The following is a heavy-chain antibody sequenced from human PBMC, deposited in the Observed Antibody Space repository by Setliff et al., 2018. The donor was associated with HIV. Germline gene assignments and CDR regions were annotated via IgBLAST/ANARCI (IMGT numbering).Heavy chain of an antibody. CDR1: GGSISNYY. Sequence: SETLSLTCIVSGGSISNYYWSWIRQPPGKGLEWIGYIYSSGKTKYNPSLKSRVTMSVDTSQNQFSLKLNSVTAADTAVYYCARHPRWDWFDPWGQGTLVTVSS. J-gene: IGHJ5*02. D-gene: IGHD1-26*01. V-gene: IGHV4-4*09. CDR3: ARHPRWDWFDP. CDR2: IYSSGKT.